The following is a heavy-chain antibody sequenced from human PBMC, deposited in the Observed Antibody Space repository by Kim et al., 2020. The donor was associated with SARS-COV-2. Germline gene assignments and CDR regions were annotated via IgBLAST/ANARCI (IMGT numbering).Heavy chain of an antibody. Sequence: GGSLRLSCAVSGFTFSNFWMSWVRQAPGKGLEWVGNIKEDGSEKYYVDSVKGRFTMSRDNAKNSLLLQMNSLRVEDTAVYYCVRDRRAGFDYWGQGTPVTVSS. V-gene: IGHV3-7*03. CDR1: GFTFSNFW. CDR2: IKEDGSEK. CDR3: VRDRRAGFDY. J-gene: IGHJ4*02. D-gene: IGHD6-25*01.